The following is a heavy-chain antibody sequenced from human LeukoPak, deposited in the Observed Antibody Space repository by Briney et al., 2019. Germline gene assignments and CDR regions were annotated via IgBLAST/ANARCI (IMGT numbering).Heavy chain of an antibody. CDR2: IYYSGST. V-gene: IGHV4-39*01. Sequence: SETLSLTCTVPGGSISNSSYYWGWIRQPPGKGLEWIGSIYYSGSTYYNPSLKSRVTISVDTSKNQFSLKLSSVTAADTAVYYCARTKRGHLIAAAGTHFDYWGQGTLVTVSS. J-gene: IGHJ4*02. D-gene: IGHD6-13*01. CDR1: GGSISNSSYY. CDR3: ARTKRGHLIAAAGTHFDY.